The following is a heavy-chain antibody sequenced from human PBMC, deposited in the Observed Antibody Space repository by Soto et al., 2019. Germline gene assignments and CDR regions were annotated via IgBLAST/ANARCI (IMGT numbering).Heavy chain of an antibody. D-gene: IGHD6-13*01. Sequence: SQTLALACGISGDSVSSNSAACNCIRQSPSRGLEWLGRTYYRSKWYNDYAVSVKSRITINPDTSKNQFSLQLNSVTPEDTAVYYCVRTPASGTLDPWGQGSLVTVSS. CDR2: TYYRSKWYN. V-gene: IGHV6-1*01. J-gene: IGHJ5*02. CDR1: GDSVSSNSAA. CDR3: VRTPASGTLDP.